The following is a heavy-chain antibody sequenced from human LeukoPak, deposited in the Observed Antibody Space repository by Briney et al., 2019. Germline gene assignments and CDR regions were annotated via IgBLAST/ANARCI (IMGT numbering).Heavy chain of an antibody. Sequence: SETLSLTCTVSGGSISSYYWSWIRQPPGKGLEWIGYIYYSGSTNYNPSLKSRVTISVDTSKNQFSLKLSSVTAADTAVYYCARVGYCSSTSCTRLGYYYYYYMDVWGKGTTVTVSS. D-gene: IGHD2-2*01. V-gene: IGHV4-59*01. CDR2: IYYSGST. CDR1: GGSISSYY. J-gene: IGHJ6*03. CDR3: ARVGYCSSTSCTRLGYYYYYYMDV.